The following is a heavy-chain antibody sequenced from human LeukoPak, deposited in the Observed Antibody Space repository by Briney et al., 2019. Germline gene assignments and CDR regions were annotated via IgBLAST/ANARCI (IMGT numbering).Heavy chain of an antibody. D-gene: IGHD3-22*01. Sequence: GASVKVSCKASGYTFTIYYIHWVRQAPGQGLEWMGWISAYNGNTNYAQKLQGRVTMTTDTSTSTAYMELRSLRSDDTAVYYCARSVKRYYYDSSGYPDYWGQGTLVTVSS. J-gene: IGHJ4*02. V-gene: IGHV1-18*04. CDR2: ISAYNGNT. CDR1: GYTFTIYY. CDR3: ARSVKRYYYDSSGYPDY.